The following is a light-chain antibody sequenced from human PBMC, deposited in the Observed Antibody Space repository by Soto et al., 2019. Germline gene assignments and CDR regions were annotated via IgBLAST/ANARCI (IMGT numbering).Light chain of an antibody. Sequence: QTVVTQAPSFSVSPGGTVTLTCGLSSGSVSTSYYPSWYQQTPGQAPRTLIYSTNTRSSGVPDRFSGSILGNKAALTITGAQADDESDYYCVLYMGSGISVFGTGTKVTVL. CDR1: SGSVSTSYY. V-gene: IGLV8-61*01. J-gene: IGLJ1*01. CDR3: VLYMGSGISV. CDR2: STN.